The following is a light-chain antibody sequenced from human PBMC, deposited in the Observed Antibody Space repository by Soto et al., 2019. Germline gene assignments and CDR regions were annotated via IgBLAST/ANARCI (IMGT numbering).Light chain of an antibody. Sequence: DIQMTQSPSTLSASVGDRVTITCRASQSVSSWLAWYQQRPGKAPKVLIYDASNLESGVPPRFSGRGSGTEFTLTITSLQPDDFATYYCQQYNTYPWTFGQGTKVEIK. CDR1: QSVSSW. CDR2: DAS. V-gene: IGKV1-5*01. J-gene: IGKJ1*01. CDR3: QQYNTYPWT.